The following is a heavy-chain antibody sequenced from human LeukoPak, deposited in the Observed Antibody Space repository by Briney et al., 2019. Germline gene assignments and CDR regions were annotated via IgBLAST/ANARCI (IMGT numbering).Heavy chain of an antibody. CDR3: ARGDMVRGVIIPYFDY. Sequence: SETLSLTCTVSGRSISSYYWSWIRQPPGKGLEWVGYIYYSGSTNYNPSLKSRVTISVDTSKNQFSLKLSSVTAADTAVYYCARGDMVRGVIIPYFDYWGQGTLVTVSS. D-gene: IGHD3-10*01. V-gene: IGHV4-59*01. CDR2: IYYSGST. CDR1: GRSISSYY. J-gene: IGHJ4*02.